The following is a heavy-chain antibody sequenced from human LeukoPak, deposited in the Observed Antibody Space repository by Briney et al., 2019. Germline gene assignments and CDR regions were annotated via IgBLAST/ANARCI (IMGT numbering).Heavy chain of an antibody. CDR1: GYIFTSYW. CDR2: IDPTDSYT. D-gene: IGHD6-6*01. CDR3: ARRGRSSSNFDF. J-gene: IGHJ4*02. Sequence: GESLKISCKGSGYIFTSYWITWVRQMPGKGLEWMGMIDPTDSYTNYSPSFQGHVTISTDKSISTAHLQWSSLKASDTAIYYCARRGRSSSNFDFWGQGTLVTVSS. V-gene: IGHV5-10-1*01.